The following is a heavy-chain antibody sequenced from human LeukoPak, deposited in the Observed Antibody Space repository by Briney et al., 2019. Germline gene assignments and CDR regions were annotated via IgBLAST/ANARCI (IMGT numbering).Heavy chain of an antibody. D-gene: IGHD1-26*01. J-gene: IGHJ6*03. CDR2: IYYSGST. CDR1: GGSISSYY. CDR3: ARSGGTYRYYYYMDA. V-gene: IGHV4-59*01. Sequence: PSETLSLTCTVSGGSISSYYWSWIRQPPGKGLEWIGYIYYSGSTNYNPSLKSRVTISVDTSKNQFSLKLSSVTAADTAVYYCARSGGTYRYYYYMDAWGKGTTVTVSS.